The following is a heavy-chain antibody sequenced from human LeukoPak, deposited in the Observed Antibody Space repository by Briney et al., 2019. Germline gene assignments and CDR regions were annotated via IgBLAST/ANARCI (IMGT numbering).Heavy chain of an antibody. V-gene: IGHV1-2*02. CDR3: ASEAFCAGGSCNVQRLSP. Sequence: ASVKVSCKASGYTFTAYYIHWVRQAPGQGLEWMGWIDTNTGATKYAQKFQGRVTITRDTSTGTAYMELSSLISGDTALYYCASEAFCAGGSCNVQRLSPLGPGTLVTVSS. D-gene: IGHD2-8*02. J-gene: IGHJ5*02. CDR1: GYTFTAYY. CDR2: IDTNTGAT.